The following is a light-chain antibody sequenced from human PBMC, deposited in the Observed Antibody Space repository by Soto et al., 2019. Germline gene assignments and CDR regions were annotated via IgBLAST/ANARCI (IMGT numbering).Light chain of an antibody. Sequence: DIQMTQSPSSLSESMGDRVTITCRASQAIGNFLAWYQQRPGKVPKLLIYAASTLQSGVPSRFSGSGSGTHFSLTINSLQPEDVATYYCQKYNSAPWTFGQGTKVDI. CDR1: QAIGNF. J-gene: IGKJ1*01. CDR3: QKYNSAPWT. CDR2: AAS. V-gene: IGKV1-27*01.